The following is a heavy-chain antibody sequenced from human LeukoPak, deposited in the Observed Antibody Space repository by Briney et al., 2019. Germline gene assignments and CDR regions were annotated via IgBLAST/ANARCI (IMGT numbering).Heavy chain of an antibody. Sequence: GGSLRLSCAASGFTFSSYAMSWVRQAPGKGLEWVSAISDSGGSTYYADSVKGRFTISRDNFKNTVSLQLNSLRAEDTAMYYCAKDDDWGRFNHWGQGTLVTVSS. J-gene: IGHJ1*01. D-gene: IGHD3-16*01. CDR2: ISDSGGST. V-gene: IGHV3-23*01. CDR3: AKDDDWGRFNH. CDR1: GFTFSSYA.